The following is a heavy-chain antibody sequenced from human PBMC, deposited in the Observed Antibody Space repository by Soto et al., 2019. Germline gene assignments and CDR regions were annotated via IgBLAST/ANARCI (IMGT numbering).Heavy chain of an antibody. J-gene: IGHJ6*02. D-gene: IGHD2-21*02. CDR1: GLSLRTTGVG. Sequence: QVTLKESGPTLVKPTQTLTLTCTVCGLSLRTTGVGVGWVRQPPGKALEWLALLYWDDDQRYSPSLRSRLTIAKDISENQVVLTMTNMYTVDTATYYCVQSRCGGDCLEIYSSRAYNGLDVWGQGTTVTVSS. CDR3: VQSRCGGDCLEIYSSRAYNGLDV. V-gene: IGHV2-5*02. CDR2: LYWDDDQ.